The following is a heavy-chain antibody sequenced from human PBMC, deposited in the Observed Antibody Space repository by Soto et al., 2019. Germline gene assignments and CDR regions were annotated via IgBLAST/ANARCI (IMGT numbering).Heavy chain of an antibody. CDR3: ARDSGTAIDY. CDR2: IWYDGCNK. V-gene: IGHV3-33*01. CDR1: GFTFSSYG. Sequence: QVQLVESGGGVVQPGRSLRLSCAASGFTFSSYGMHWVRQAPGKGMEWVAVIWYDGCNKYYADSVKGRFTISRDNSKNTLYLEMNSLRAEDTAVYYCARDSGTAIDYWGQGTLVTVSS. J-gene: IGHJ4*02.